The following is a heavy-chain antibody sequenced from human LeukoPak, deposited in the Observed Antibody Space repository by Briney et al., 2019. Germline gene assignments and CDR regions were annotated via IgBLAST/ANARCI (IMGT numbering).Heavy chain of an antibody. CDR3: ASLPSNTVTHDY. CDR2: IYHSGSV. Sequence: SETLSLTCAVSGYSISSGYYWGRIRQPPGKGLEWIGSIYHSGSVYYNPSLKSRITISVDTSKNQFSLKLRSVTAADTAVYYCASLPSNTVTHDYWGQGTLVTVSS. V-gene: IGHV4-38-2*01. D-gene: IGHD4-11*01. CDR1: GYSISSGYY. J-gene: IGHJ4*02.